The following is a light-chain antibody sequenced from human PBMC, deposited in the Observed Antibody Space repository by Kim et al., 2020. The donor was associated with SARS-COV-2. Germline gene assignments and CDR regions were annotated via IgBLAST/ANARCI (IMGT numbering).Light chain of an antibody. CDR1: SSDVGGYNY. CDR2: DVS. CDR3: CSYAGSYTNYV. Sequence: SVTISCTGTSSDVGGYNYVSWYQHHPGKVPKLMIYDVSKRPSGVPDRFSGSKSGNTASLTISGLQAEDEADYYCCSYAGSYTNYVFGTGTKVTVL. J-gene: IGLJ1*01. V-gene: IGLV2-11*01.